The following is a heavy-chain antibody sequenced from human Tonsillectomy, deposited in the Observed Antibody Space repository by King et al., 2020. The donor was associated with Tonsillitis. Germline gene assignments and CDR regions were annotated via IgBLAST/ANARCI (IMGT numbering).Heavy chain of an antibody. CDR2: ISSSGNTI. D-gene: IGHD3-3*01. CDR3: ARESSDFWSGYSIYYFDY. Sequence: VQLVESGGGLVEPGGSLRLSCVASGFTFSDYYMSWIRQAPGKGLEWGSYISSSGNTIYYADPVKGRFTISRDNAKNSLYLQMNSLRAEDTAVYYCARESSDFWSGYSIYYFDYWGQGTLVTVSS. J-gene: IGHJ4*02. V-gene: IGHV3-11*01. CDR1: GFTFSDYY.